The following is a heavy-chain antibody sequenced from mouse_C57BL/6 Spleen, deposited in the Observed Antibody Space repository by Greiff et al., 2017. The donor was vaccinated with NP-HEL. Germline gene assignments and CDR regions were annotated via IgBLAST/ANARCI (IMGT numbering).Heavy chain of an antibody. CDR3: ARTGTWEYYFDD. Sequence: QVQLQQPGTELVKPGASVKLSCKASGYTFTSYWMHWVKQRPGQGLEWIGNINPSNGGTNYNEKFKSKATLPVDNSSAPAYMQPSSLTSEDSAVYYCARTGTWEYYFDDWGQSTTLTVAS. CDR2: INPSNGGT. J-gene: IGHJ2*01. D-gene: IGHD4-1*01. CDR1: GYTFTSYW. V-gene: IGHV1-53*01.